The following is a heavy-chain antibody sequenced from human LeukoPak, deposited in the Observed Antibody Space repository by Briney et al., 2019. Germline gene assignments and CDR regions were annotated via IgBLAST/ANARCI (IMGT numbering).Heavy chain of an antibody. V-gene: IGHV4-31*03. D-gene: IGHD3-10*01. CDR1: GGSISSGGYY. J-gene: IGHJ4*02. Sequence: PSQTLSLTCTVSGGSISSGGYYWSWLRQHPGKGLEWIGYIYYSGSTYYNPSLKSRVTISVDTSKNQFSLKLSSVTAADTAVYYCARVHKLWLFDYWGQGTLVTVSS. CDR2: IYYSGST. CDR3: ARVHKLWLFDY.